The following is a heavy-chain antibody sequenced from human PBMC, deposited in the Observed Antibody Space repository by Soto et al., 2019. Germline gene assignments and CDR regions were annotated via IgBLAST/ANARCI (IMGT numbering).Heavy chain of an antibody. V-gene: IGHV1-69*15. CDR2: IIPILGTA. D-gene: IGHD2-2*01. Sequence: QVQLVQSGAEVKKPGPSVKVSCRASGGTFSNYAISWVRQAPGQGLEWMGKIIPILGTANYEHNFEGRDTITADEYTSIAYMELSSLTSDDTAEYYCERTVVVSLVYYYYGMDDWGQGTTVPVSS. J-gene: IGHJ6*02. CDR3: ERTVVVSLVYYYYGMDD. CDR1: GGTFSNYA.